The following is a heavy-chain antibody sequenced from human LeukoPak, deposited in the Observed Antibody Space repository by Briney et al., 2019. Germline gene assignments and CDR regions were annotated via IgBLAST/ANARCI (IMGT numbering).Heavy chain of an antibody. D-gene: IGHD3-9*01. CDR1: GGSISSGGYY. V-gene: IGHV4-31*03. J-gene: IGHJ5*02. CDR3: ARRGYFDWAAYGRWFDP. Sequence: SQTLSLTCTVSGGSISSGGYYWSWIRQHPGKGLEWIGYIYYSGSTYYNPSLKSRVTISVDTSKNQFSLKLSSVTAADTAVYYCARRGYFDWAAYGRWFDPWGQGTLITVSS. CDR2: IYYSGST.